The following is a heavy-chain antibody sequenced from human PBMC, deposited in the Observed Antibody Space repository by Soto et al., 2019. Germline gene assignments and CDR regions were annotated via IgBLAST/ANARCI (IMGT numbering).Heavy chain of an antibody. J-gene: IGHJ4*02. CDR1: GDSVSGNSAA. D-gene: IGHD3-16*01. CDR3: ARELPYYVSSDSYLEE. V-gene: IGHV6-1*01. CDR2: TYYRSRWYN. Sequence: SQTLSLTCAISGDSVSGNSAAWNWIRQSPSRGLEWLGRTYYRSRWYNDYAVSVKSRITVTPDTSKNQFYLHLNSVTPEDTAVYHCARELPYYVSSDSYLEEWGPGAPVTV.